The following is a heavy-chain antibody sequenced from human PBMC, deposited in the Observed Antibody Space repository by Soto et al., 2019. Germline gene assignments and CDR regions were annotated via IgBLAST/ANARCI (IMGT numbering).Heavy chain of an antibody. CDR2: MNPNSGNT. V-gene: IGHV1-8*01. CDR1: GYTFTSYG. D-gene: IGHD2-2*01. J-gene: IGHJ4*02. Sequence: ASVKVSCKASGYTFTSYGINWVRQATGQGLEWMGWMNPNSGNTGYAQKFQGRVTMTRNTSISTAYMELSSLRSEDTAVYYCARNFGYCRSTSCYADVWEFDYWGQGTLVTVSS. CDR3: ARNFGYCRSTSCYADVWEFDY.